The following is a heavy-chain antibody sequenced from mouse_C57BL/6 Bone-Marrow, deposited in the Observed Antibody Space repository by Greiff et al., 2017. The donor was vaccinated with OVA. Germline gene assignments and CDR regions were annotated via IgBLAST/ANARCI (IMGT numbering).Heavy chain of an antibody. J-gene: IGHJ3*01. V-gene: IGHV3-6*01. Sequence: EVKLMESGPGLVKPSQSLSLTCSVTGYSITSGYYWNWIRQFPGNKLEWMGYISYDGSNNYNPSLKNRISITRNTAKNQLFLKLNSVTTEDTATYYCARGLRFAYWGQGTLVTVSA. CDR2: ISYDGSN. CDR1: GYSITSGYY. D-gene: IGHD1-3*01. CDR3: ARGLRFAY.